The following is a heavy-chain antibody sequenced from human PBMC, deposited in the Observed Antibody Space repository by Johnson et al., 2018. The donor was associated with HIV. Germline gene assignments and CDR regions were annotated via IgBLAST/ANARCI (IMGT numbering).Heavy chain of an antibody. CDR3: AKDFIAAAGHDAFDI. V-gene: IGHV3-30*18. D-gene: IGHD6-13*01. CDR2: ISFAGVQK. CDR1: GFSFSSYG. Sequence: QVQLVESGGGVVQPGRSLRPSCAASGFSFSSYGMAWVRQAPGKGLEWVTVISFAGVQKYYADSVTGLFTISRDHSKNTLYLHMNRLRAEDTAVYYCAKDFIAAAGHDAFDIWGQGTMVTVSS. J-gene: IGHJ3*02.